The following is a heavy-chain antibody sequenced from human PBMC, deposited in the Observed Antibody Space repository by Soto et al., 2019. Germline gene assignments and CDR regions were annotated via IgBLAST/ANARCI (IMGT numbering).Heavy chain of an antibody. Sequence: ASVKVCCKASGYTFTGYYMHWVRQAPGQGLEWMGWINPNSGGTNYAQKFQGRVTMTRDTSISTAYMELSRLRSDDTAVYYCARYHDILTGYYDYWGQGTLVTGSS. CDR1: GYTFTGYY. CDR3: ARYHDILTGYYDY. CDR2: INPNSGGT. V-gene: IGHV1-2*02. J-gene: IGHJ4*02. D-gene: IGHD3-9*01.